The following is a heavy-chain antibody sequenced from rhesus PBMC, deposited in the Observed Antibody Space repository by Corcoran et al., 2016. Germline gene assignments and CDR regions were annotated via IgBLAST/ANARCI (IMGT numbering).Heavy chain of an antibody. D-gene: IGHD7-45*01. CDR2: ITYSGST. CDR3: ARGLKDWGSSDS. Sequence: QVQLQESVPGLVKPSETLSLTCAVSGYPISRGYFWSWIRQPPGKGLEWLGYITYSGSTSFNPSLKSRVTISRDTSKNQFSLKLTSVTAADTAVYYCARGLKDWGSSDSWGQGVLVTVSS. CDR1: GYPISRGYF. V-gene: IGHV4-122*02. J-gene: IGHJ4*01.